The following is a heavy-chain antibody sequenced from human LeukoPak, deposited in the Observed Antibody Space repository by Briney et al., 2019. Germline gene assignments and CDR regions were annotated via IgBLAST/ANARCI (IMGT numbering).Heavy chain of an antibody. CDR1: GGTFSSYA. CDR3: ADSSSRGYYYCMDV. CDR2: IIPIFGTA. D-gene: IGHD6-6*01. J-gene: IGHJ6*03. V-gene: IGHV1-69*13. Sequence: GASVKVSCKASGGTFSSYAISWVRQAPGQGLEWMGGIIPIFGTANYAQKFQGRVTITADESTSTAYMELSSLRSEDTAVYYCADSSSRGYYYCMDVWGKGTTVTVSS.